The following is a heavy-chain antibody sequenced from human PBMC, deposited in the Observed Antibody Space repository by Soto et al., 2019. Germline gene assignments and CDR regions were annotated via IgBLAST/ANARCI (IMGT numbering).Heavy chain of an antibody. V-gene: IGHV1-58*01. CDR3: ARDEGLGVNYYYYGVDV. J-gene: IGHJ6*02. D-gene: IGHD3-10*01. CDR2: IVVGSGNT. Sequence: GASVKVSCKASGFTFTSSAVQWVRQARGQRLEWIGWIVVGSGNTNYAQKFQERVTITRDMSTSTAYMELSSLRSEDTAVYYCARDEGLGVNYYYYGVDVWGQGTTVTVSS. CDR1: GFTFTSSA.